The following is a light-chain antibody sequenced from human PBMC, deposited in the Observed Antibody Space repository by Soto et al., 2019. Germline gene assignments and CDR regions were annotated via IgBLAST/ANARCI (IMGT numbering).Light chain of an antibody. CDR2: GVS. J-gene: IGLJ1*01. CDR3: SSYTSSSTLL. V-gene: IGLV2-14*01. Sequence: QSVLTQPASVSGSPGQSITISCLGTSSDVGGYNYVSWYQQYQGKAPKLMIYGVSNRPSGVSNRFSGSKSGNTASLTISGLQAEDEADYYCSSYTSSSTLLFGTGTKVTVL. CDR1: SSDVGGYNY.